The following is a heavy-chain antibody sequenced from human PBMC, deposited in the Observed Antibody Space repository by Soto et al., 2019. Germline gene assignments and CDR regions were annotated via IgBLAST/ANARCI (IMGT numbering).Heavy chain of an antibody. CDR2: IYSGGST. D-gene: IGHD3-16*01. V-gene: IGHV3-66*01. CDR3: AAYSHKGY. J-gene: IGHJ4*02. Sequence: EEQLVESGGDLVQPGGSLRLSCAASGFTVSNNYMSWVRQAPWKGLEWVSLIYSGGSTYYADSVKGRFTISRDSSKNTLYLQITSLRAEDTAMYYCAAYSHKGYWGQGTLVTVSS. CDR1: GFTVSNNY.